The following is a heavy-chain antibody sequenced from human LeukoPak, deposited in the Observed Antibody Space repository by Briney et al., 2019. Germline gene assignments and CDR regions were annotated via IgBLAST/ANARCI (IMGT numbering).Heavy chain of an antibody. CDR1: GFILADYA. D-gene: IGHD2-2*02. CDR2: MRWDCGPT. J-gene: IGHJ4*02. V-gene: IGHV3-43D*03. CDR3: ARVGCSSTSCYSFDY. Sequence: GGSLRLSCAASGFILADYAVHWVRHAPGEGLEWVALMRWDCGPTYYADSVTGRFNISRDNAKNSLYLQMYSLRAEDTALYHGARVGCSSTSCYSFDYWGQGPLVTVSS.